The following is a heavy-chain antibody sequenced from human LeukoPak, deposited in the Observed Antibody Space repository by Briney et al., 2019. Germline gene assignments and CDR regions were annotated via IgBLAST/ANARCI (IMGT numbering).Heavy chain of an antibody. CDR3: ERVSMVGAFDI. D-gene: IGHD3-10*01. J-gene: IGHJ3*02. CDR1: VYSISRAYY. Sequence: PSETLSLTCSVSVYSISRAYYWGWIRQPPWKGLEDIGSIHYSGSTYYSPSLRSPVTISVDASNNQFSLKLISVTAADTAVYFCERVSMVGAFDIWGQGTMITVSS. CDR2: IHYSGST. V-gene: IGHV4-38-2*02.